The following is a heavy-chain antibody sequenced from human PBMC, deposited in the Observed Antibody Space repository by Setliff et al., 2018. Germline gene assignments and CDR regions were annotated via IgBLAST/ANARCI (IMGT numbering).Heavy chain of an antibody. CDR3: GRASRFGTIVYRGDYYMDV. CDR1: GYTFTTYA. CDR2: INTNTGNP. Sequence: ASVKVSCKASGYTFTTYAIGWMRQAPGQGPEWMGWINTNTGNPSYAQGFTGRFVFSLDTSVSTAYLQISSLKAEDSAVYYCGRASRFGTIVYRGDYYMDVWGKGTTVTVSS. J-gene: IGHJ6*03. V-gene: IGHV7-4-1*02. D-gene: IGHD3-10*01.